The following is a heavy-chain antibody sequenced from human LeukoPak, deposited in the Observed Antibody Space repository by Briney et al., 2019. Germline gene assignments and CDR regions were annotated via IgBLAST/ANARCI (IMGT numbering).Heavy chain of an antibody. CDR3: ARDLYYYDSSGYYIRYFDL. CDR1: GGSISSYY. Sequence: SETLSLTCTVSGGSISSYYWSWIRQPPGKGMEWIGYIYYSGSTNYNPSLKSRVTISVDTSKNQFSLKLSSVTAADTAVYYCARDLYYYDSSGYYIRYFDLWGRGTLVTVSS. D-gene: IGHD3-22*01. J-gene: IGHJ2*01. V-gene: IGHV4-59*01. CDR2: IYYSGST.